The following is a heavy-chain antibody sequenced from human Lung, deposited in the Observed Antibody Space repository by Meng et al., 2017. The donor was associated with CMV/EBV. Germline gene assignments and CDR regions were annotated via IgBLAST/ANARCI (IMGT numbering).Heavy chain of an antibody. CDR1: GDIVSSNSAA. V-gene: IGHV6-1*01. CDR2: TYYRSKWYH. Sequence: QVQLQQSGPGLVKPSQTLSLTCAISGDIVSSNSAAWHWIRQSPSRGLEWLGRTYYRSKWYHEYAVSVKSRITISPDTPKNQFSLQLNSMTPEDTAVYYCARGINGGCGDWGQGTLVTAS. J-gene: IGHJ4*02. D-gene: IGHD4-23*01. CDR3: ARGINGGCGD.